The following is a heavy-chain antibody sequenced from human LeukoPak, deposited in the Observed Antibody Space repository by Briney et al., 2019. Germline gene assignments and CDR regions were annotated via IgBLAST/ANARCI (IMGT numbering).Heavy chain of an antibody. D-gene: IGHD2-2*01. J-gene: IGHJ5*02. CDR1: GGSFSGYY. Sequence: KPSETLSLTCAVYGGSFSGYYWSWIRQPPGKGLEWIGEINHSGSTNYNPSLKSRVTISVDTSKNQFSLKLSSVTAADTAVYYCASRRPRYCSSTSCSNWFDPWGQGTLVTVSS. CDR3: ASRRPRYCSSTSCSNWFDP. V-gene: IGHV4-34*01. CDR2: INHSGST.